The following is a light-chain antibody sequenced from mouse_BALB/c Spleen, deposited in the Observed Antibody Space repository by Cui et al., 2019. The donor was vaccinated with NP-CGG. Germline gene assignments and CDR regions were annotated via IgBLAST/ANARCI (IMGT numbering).Light chain of an antibody. V-gene: IGLV1*01. J-gene: IGLJ1*01. CDR2: GTN. Sequence: QAVVTQESALTTSPGETVTLTCRSSTGAVTTSNYANWVQEKPDHLFNGLIGGTNNRAPGGPARFSGTLIGDKPALTITGAQTEDEAIYFCALWYSNQWVFGGGTKLTVL. CDR3: ALWYSNQWV. CDR1: TGAVTTSNY.